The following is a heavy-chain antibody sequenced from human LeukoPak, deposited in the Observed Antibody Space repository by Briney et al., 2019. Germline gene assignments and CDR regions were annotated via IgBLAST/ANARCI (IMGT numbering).Heavy chain of an antibody. Sequence: GGSLRLSCAASGFTFSTYAMSWVRQASGKGLEWVSAISGSGGSTYYADSVKGRCTISRDNSKNTLYLQMNSLRAEDTAVYYCAKEGPMVRDFDYWGQGTLVTVSS. J-gene: IGHJ4*02. D-gene: IGHD3-10*01. CDR3: AKEGPMVRDFDY. V-gene: IGHV3-23*01. CDR2: ISGSGGST. CDR1: GFTFSTYA.